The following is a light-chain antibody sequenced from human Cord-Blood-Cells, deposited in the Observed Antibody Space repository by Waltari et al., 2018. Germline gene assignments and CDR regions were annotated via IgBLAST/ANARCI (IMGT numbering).Light chain of an antibody. Sequence: SSELTQDPAVSVALGQTVRITCQGDSLRSYYARWYQQKPGQAPVLVIYGKNNRPSGIPGRFSGSSSGNTASLTITGAQAEDEADYYCNSRDSSGNHWVFGGGTKLTVL. CDR2: GKN. CDR1: SLRSYY. V-gene: IGLV3-19*01. CDR3: NSRDSSGNHWV. J-gene: IGLJ3*02.